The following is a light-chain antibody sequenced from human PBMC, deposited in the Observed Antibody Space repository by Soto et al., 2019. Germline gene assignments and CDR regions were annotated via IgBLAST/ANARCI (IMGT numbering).Light chain of an antibody. CDR3: SSYTSSSTPYV. CDR2: DVS. J-gene: IGLJ1*01. V-gene: IGLV2-14*01. CDR1: SSDIGGYNY. Sequence: QSVLTQPASVSGSPGQSITIFFTGTSSDIGGYNYVSWYQQHPGKAHKLMIYDVSNRPSGVSNSFYGSKTGNTASLTISGLQAEDEADYYCSSYTSSSTPYVFGTGTKVTVL.